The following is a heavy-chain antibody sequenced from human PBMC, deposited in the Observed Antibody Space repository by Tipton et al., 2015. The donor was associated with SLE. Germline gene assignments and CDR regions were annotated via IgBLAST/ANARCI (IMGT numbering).Heavy chain of an antibody. D-gene: IGHD2-8*01. CDR3: ARGMLTWRGAIAGVDV. Sequence: TLSLTCSVSGGSISSNYWIWIRQPPGKGLEWIGYISYGGGTNYNPSLKSRVTISVDTAKNQFSLKLTSVTAADTAVYYCARGMLTWRGAIAGVDVWGQGTTVNVSS. V-gene: IGHV4-59*08. CDR1: GGSISSNY. CDR2: ISYGGGT. J-gene: IGHJ6*02.